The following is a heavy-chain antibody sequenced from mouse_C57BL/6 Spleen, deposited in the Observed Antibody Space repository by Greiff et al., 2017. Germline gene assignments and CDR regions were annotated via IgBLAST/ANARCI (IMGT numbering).Heavy chain of an antibody. D-gene: IGHD1-1*01. V-gene: IGHV1-18*01. CDR2: INPNNGGT. CDR1: GYTFTDYN. CDR3: ASSPITTVVPWYFDV. J-gene: IGHJ1*03. Sequence: VQLQQSGPELVKPGASVKIPCKASGYTFTDYNMDWVKQSHGKSLEWIGDINPNNGGTIYNQKFKGKATLTVDKSSSTAYMELRSLTSEDTAVYYCASSPITTVVPWYFDVWGTGTTVTVSS.